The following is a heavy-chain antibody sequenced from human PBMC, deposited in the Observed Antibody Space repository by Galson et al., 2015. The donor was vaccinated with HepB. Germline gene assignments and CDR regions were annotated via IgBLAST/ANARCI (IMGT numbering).Heavy chain of an antibody. CDR1: GYSFTNYW. V-gene: IGHV5-51*03. J-gene: IGHJ6*02. D-gene: IGHD3-22*01. CDR3: ARRSMHYYDSSGYSYGMDV. CDR2: IYPGDSDT. Sequence: QSGAEVKKPGESLKISCKGSGYSFTNYWIAWVRQMSGKGLESMGIIYPGDSDTRYSPSFQGQVTISAYKSISTAYLQWSSLKASDTAMYYCARRSMHYYDSSGYSYGMDVWGQGTTVTVSS.